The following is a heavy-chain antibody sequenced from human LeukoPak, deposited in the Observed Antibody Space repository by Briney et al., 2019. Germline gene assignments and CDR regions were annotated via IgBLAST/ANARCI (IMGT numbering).Heavy chain of an antibody. V-gene: IGHV3-11*05. Sequence: GGSLRLSCAASGFTFSDYYMSWIRQAPGKGGEWGSYISSSSSYTNYADSVKGRFTISRDNAKNSLYLKMNSLRAEDTDVYYCARDQYYDSSGYYVFGYWGQGTLVTVSS. D-gene: IGHD3-22*01. CDR3: ARDQYYDSSGYYVFGY. CDR2: ISSSSSYT. CDR1: GFTFSDYY. J-gene: IGHJ4*02.